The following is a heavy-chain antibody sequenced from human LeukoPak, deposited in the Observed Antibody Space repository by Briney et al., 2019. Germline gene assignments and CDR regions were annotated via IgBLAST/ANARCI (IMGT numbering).Heavy chain of an antibody. D-gene: IGHD2-8*01. CDR2: LKQNGTEK. J-gene: IGHJ4*02. Sequence: PGGSLRLSCAASGFTFSSYSMNWVRQAPGKGLEWVANLKQNGTEKNYVDSVKGRFTISRDNAKNSLYLQMNSLRAEDTAVYYCADPGVGFWGQGTLVTVSS. CDR3: ADPGVGF. CDR1: GFTFSSYS. V-gene: IGHV3-7*01.